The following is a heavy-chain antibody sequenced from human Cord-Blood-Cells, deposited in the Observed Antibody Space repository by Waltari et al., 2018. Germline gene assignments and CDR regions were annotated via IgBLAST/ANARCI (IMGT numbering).Heavy chain of an antibody. D-gene: IGHD6-13*01. Sequence: QLQLQESGPGLVKPSETLSLTCTVSGGSISSSSYYWGWIRQPPGKGLEWIGSIYYSGSTYDHPSLKSRVTISVDTSKNQFSLKLSSVTAADTAVYYCARYSSSWYWFDPWGQGTLVTVSS. V-gene: IGHV4-39*01. CDR3: ARYSSSWYWFDP. J-gene: IGHJ5*02. CDR1: GGSISSSSYY. CDR2: IYYSGST.